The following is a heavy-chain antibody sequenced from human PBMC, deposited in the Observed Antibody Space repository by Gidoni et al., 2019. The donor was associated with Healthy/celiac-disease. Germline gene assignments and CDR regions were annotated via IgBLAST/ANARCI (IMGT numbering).Heavy chain of an antibody. CDR1: GFPFSSYG. CDR3: ARCEDLWGLGYFDY. V-gene: IGHV3-33*01. D-gene: IGHD3-10*01. J-gene: IGHJ4*02. Sequence: QVQLVESGGGVVQPGRSLRLSCAASGFPFSSYGMHWVRQAPGKGLEWVAVIWYDGSNKYYADSVKGRFTISRDNSKNTLYLQMNSLRAEDTAVYYCARCEDLWGLGYFDYWGQGTLVTVSS. CDR2: IWYDGSNK.